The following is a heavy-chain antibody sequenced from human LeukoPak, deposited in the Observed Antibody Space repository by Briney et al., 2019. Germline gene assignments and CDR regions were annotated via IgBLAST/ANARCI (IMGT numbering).Heavy chain of an antibody. CDR3: ARGDVVAATPMYLDL. CDR2: INPNSGGT. V-gene: IGHV1-2*02. CDR1: GYTFTGYF. Sequence: ASVKVSCKASGYTFTGYFMHWVRQAPGQGLEWMGWINPNSGGTNFAQKFQGRVTMTRDTSISTAYMELTGLRSDDTAVYYCARGDVVAATPMYLDLWGRGTLVTVSS. J-gene: IGHJ2*01. D-gene: IGHD2-15*01.